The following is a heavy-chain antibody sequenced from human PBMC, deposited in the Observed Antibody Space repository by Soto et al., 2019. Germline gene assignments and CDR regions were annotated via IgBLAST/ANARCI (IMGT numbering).Heavy chain of an antibody. CDR3: AKNQGVELVPLATVDWFDP. Sequence: LRLSCAASGFIFENFGMSWVRQAPGKGLEWISSISGSGFKKYYADSVKGRFTISRDNSESTVYLELNNLSAEDTAVYHCAKNQGVELVPLATVDWFDPWGQGSVVTVSS. J-gene: IGHJ5*02. V-gene: IGHV3-23*01. D-gene: IGHD1-26*01. CDR1: GFIFENFG. CDR2: ISGSGFKK.